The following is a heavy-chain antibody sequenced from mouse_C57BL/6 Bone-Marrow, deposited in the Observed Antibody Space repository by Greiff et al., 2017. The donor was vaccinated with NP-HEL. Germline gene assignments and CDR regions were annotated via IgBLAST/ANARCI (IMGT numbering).Heavy chain of an antibody. J-gene: IGHJ2*01. CDR1: GYTFTSYW. V-gene: IGHV1-52*01. Sequence: VQLQQPGAELVRPGSSVKLSCKASGYTFTSYWMHWVKQRPIQGLEWIGNIDPSDSETHYNQKFKDKATLTVDKSSSTAYMQLSSLTSEDSAVYYCARRNYPSYYFDYWGQGTTLTVSS. CDR2: IDPSDSET. CDR3: ARRNYPSYYFDY. D-gene: IGHD1-1*01.